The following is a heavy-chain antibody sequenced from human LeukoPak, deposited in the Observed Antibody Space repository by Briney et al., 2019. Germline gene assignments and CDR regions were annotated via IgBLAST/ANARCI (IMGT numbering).Heavy chain of an antibody. CDR1: GGSISSGDFP. V-gene: IGHV4-30-2*01. D-gene: IGHD3-10*01. CDR3: ARGCYGAGSHFDY. J-gene: IGHJ4*02. Sequence: SQTLSLTCAVSGGSISSGDFPWSWIRQPPGKGLEWIGYIFHTGHTSYNPSLKSRVTISVDMSKNQLSLRLTSVTAADTAVYYCARGCYGAGSHFDYWGQGALVTVSS. CDR2: IFHTGHT.